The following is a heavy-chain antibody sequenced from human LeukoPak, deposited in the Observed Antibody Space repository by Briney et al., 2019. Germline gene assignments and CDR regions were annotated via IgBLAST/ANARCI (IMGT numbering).Heavy chain of an antibody. CDR2: ISSSSSTI. V-gene: IGHV3-48*01. J-gene: IGHJ6*03. D-gene: IGHD6-6*01. CDR1: GFTFSSYS. CDR3: ARDKWEGSSGNYYYYYYYMDV. Sequence: PGGSLRLSCAASGFTFSSYSMNWVRQAPGKGLEWVSYISSSSSTIYYADSVKGRFTISRDNAKNSLYLQMNSLRAEDTAVYYSARDKWEGSSGNYYYYYYYMDVWGKGTTVTVSS.